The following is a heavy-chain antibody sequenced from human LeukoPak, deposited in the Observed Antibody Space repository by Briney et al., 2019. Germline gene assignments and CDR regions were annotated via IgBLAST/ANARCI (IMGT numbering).Heavy chain of an antibody. CDR2: ISYDGSNK. CDR1: GFTFSSYG. J-gene: IGHJ4*02. Sequence: GGSLRLSCAASGFTFSSYGMHWVRQAPGKGLEWVAVISYDGSNKYYADSVKGRFTISRDNSKNTLYLQMNSLRAEDTAVYYCAKREKATAFFDYWGQGTLVTVSS. CDR3: AKREKATAFFDY. V-gene: IGHV3-30*18. D-gene: IGHD5-24*01.